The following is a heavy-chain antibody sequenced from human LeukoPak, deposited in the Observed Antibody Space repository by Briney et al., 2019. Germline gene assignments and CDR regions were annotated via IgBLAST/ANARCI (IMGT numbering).Heavy chain of an antibody. CDR3: AKSPGSWSLDY. D-gene: IGHD1-26*01. J-gene: IGHJ4*02. CDR1: GFTFSAYA. CDR2: IGSDNKP. V-gene: IGHV3-23*05. Sequence: PGGSLRLSCEASGFTFSAYAMTWVRQAPGKGLEWVSSIGSDNKPHYSESVKGRFAISRDNSKSMLFLQLNSLRAEDTAVYYCAKSPGSWSLDYWGQGTLVTVSS.